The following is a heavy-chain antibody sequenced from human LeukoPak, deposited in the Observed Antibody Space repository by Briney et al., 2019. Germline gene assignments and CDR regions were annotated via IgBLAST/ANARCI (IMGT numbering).Heavy chain of an antibody. V-gene: IGHV4-34*01. CDR3: ARGPRGDYVWGSYLPFDY. Sequence: SETLSLTCAVYGGSFSGYYWSWIRQPPGKGLEWIGEINHSGSTNYNPSLKSRVTISVDTSKNQFSLKLSTVTAADTAVYYCARGPRGDYVWGSYLPFDYWGQGTLVTVSS. D-gene: IGHD3-16*02. CDR1: GGSFSGYY. CDR2: INHSGST. J-gene: IGHJ4*02.